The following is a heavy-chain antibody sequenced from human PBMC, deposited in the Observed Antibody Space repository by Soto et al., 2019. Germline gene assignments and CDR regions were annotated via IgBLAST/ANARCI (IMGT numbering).Heavy chain of an antibody. CDR3: VSSRTAVFGDALDI. Sequence: QVQLQQSGPGLVKPSETLSLTCSVSGGSISSYFKNWIRQAPGKGLEWIGCIYDSGDANYNPSLKSRVTLALDTSKNQFSLKLTSVTAAATAVYYCVSSRTAVFGDALDIWALGTMVTVSS. J-gene: IGHJ3*02. V-gene: IGHV4-59*03. CDR2: IYDSGDA. CDR1: GGSISSYF. D-gene: IGHD3-3*01.